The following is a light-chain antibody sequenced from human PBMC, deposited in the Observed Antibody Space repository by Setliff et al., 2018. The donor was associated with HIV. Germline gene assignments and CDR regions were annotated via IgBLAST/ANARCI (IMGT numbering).Light chain of an antibody. J-gene: IGLJ1*01. Sequence: SYELTQPPSVSVAPGETARLTCGGNNIGSKSVHWYQQRPGQAPVVVVYDDSDRPSGIPERFSGSNSGNTATLTISRVEAGDEADYYCQVWDSSSDPYVFGTGTKSPS. CDR1: NIGSKS. V-gene: IGLV3-21*02. CDR3: QVWDSSSDPYV. CDR2: DDS.